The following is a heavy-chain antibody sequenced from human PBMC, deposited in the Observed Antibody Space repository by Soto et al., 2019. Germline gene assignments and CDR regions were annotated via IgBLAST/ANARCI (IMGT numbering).Heavy chain of an antibody. CDR3: ARFRREGGDWFDP. D-gene: IGHD1-26*01. V-gene: IGHV4-31*03. CDR1: GGSISSGGYY. J-gene: IGHJ5*02. Sequence: SETLSLTCTVSGGSISSGGYYWSWIRQHPGKGLEWIGYIYYSGSTYYNPSLKSRVTISVDTSKNQFSLKLSSVTAADTAVYYCARFRREGGDWFDPWGQGTLVTVSS. CDR2: IYYSGST.